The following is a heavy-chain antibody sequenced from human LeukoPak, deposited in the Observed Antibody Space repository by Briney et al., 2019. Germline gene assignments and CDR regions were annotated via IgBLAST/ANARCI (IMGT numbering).Heavy chain of an antibody. D-gene: IGHD3-22*01. CDR2: ISGSGGST. J-gene: IGHJ3*02. CDR1: GFTFSSYA. Sequence: GGSLRLSCAASGFTFSSYAMSWVRQAPGEGLEWVSAISGSGGSTYYADSVKGRFTISRDNSKNTLYLQMNSLRAEDTAVYYCAKDYYDSSGYDAFDIWGQGTMVTVSS. CDR3: AKDYYDSSGYDAFDI. V-gene: IGHV3-23*01.